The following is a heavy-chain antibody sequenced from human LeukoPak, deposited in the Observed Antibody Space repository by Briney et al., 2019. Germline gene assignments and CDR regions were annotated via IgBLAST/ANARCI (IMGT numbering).Heavy chain of an antibody. CDR1: GYTFTGYY. J-gene: IGHJ4*02. CDR3: ARDLGIAVAGAHY. D-gene: IGHD6-19*01. V-gene: IGHV1-2*02. Sequence: ASVKVSCKASGYTFTGYYMHWVRQAPGQGLEWMGWINPNSGGTNYAQKFQGRVTMTRDASISTAYMELSRLRSDDTAVYYCARDLGIAVAGAHYWGQGTLVTVSS. CDR2: INPNSGGT.